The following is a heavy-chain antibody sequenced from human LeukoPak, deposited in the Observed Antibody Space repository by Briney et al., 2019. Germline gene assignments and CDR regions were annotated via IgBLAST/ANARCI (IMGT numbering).Heavy chain of an antibody. J-gene: IGHJ2*01. CDR1: GFTFSSYW. V-gene: IGHV3-74*01. D-gene: IGHD6-13*01. CDR3: ARVSPGSSWYWYFDL. CDR2: INSDGSST. Sequence: PGGSLRLSCAASGFTFSSYWMHWVRRAPGKGLVWVSRINSDGSSTSYADSVKGRFTISRDNAKNTLYLQMNSLRAEDTALYYCARVSPGSSWYWYFDLWGRGTLVTVSS.